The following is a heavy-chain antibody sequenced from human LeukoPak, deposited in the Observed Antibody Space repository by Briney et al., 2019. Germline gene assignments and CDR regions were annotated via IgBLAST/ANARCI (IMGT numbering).Heavy chain of an antibody. CDR1: GFTFSHYA. Sequence: GGSLRLSCAASGFTFSHYAMNWVRQAPGKGLEWVSGVSGGGDSAYYADPVKGRFTISKDNSKNTLYLQMNSLRVEDTAVYYCAKDSNGYNSYNWFDPWGQGTLVTVSS. CDR3: AKDSNGYNSYNWFDP. CDR2: VSGGGDSA. J-gene: IGHJ5*02. V-gene: IGHV3-23*01. D-gene: IGHD5-24*01.